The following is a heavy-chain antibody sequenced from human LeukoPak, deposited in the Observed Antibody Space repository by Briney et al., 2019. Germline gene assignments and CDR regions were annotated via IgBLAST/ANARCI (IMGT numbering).Heavy chain of an antibody. Sequence: ASVKVSCKASGYTFTSYYMHWVRQAPGQGLEWMGIINPSGGSTSYAQKFQGRVTMTRDMSTSTVYMELSSLRSEDTAVYYCARDMEDFWSGYYGSWWFDPWAREPWSPSPQ. V-gene: IGHV1-46*01. CDR2: INPSGGST. CDR1: GYTFTSYY. J-gene: IGHJ5*02. CDR3: ARDMEDFWSGYYGSWWFDP. D-gene: IGHD3-3*01.